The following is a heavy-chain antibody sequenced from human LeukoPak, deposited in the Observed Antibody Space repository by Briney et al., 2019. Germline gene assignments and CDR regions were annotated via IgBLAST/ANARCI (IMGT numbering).Heavy chain of an antibody. Sequence: PGGSLRLSCAASGFTFSDYAMSWVRQAPGKGLEWVSVVSGSGGSTYYADSVKGRFTISRDNSKNTLYLQMNSLRAEDTAVYYCATKAGYSGYHPPYYYYYGMDVWGQGTTVTVSS. CDR2: VSGSGGST. CDR1: GFTFSDYA. J-gene: IGHJ6*02. CDR3: ATKAGYSGYHPPYYYYYGMDV. D-gene: IGHD5-12*01. V-gene: IGHV3-23*01.